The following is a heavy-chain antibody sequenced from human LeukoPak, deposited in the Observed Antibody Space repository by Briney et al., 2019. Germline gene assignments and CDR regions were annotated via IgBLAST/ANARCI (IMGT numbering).Heavy chain of an antibody. D-gene: IGHD4-17*01. CDR3: ANGLTTVTNPPSHDAFDI. J-gene: IGHJ3*02. CDR2: ISGSGGST. CDR1: GFTFSSYA. V-gene: IGHV3-23*01. Sequence: PGGSLRLSCAASGFTFSSYAMSWVRQAPGKGLEWVSAISGSGGSTYYADSVKGRFTISRDNPKNTLYLQMNSLRAEDTAVYYCANGLTTVTNPPSHDAFDIWGQGTMVTVSS.